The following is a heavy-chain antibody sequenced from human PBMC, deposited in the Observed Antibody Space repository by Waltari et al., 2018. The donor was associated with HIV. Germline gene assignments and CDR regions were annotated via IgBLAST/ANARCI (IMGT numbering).Heavy chain of an antibody. CDR1: GFTFSSYG. J-gene: IGHJ4*02. D-gene: IGHD3-22*01. CDR3: ARTPYDTSGYCFDY. V-gene: IGHV3-33*01. CDR2: VWYDGKNK. Sequence: QVQLVESGGGVVQPGRSLRLSCAASGFTFSSYGMHWVRQAPGKGREGWAVVWYDGKNKYYADSVEGRFTVSRDNSKNTLFLQMNSLRVDDTAVYYCARTPYDTSGYCFDYWGQGTLVTVSS.